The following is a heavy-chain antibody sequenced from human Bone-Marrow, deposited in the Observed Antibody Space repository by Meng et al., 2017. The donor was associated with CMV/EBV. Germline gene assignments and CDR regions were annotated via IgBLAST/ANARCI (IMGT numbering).Heavy chain of an antibody. V-gene: IGHV1-24*01. Sequence: KVSGYTTNGLSMHWVRQAPGKGLEWMGGFAPEDGATIYAQNFQGRVTMTEDTSTDTAYMELSSLRSEDTAVYYCASYSGTYYGAVEFWGQGTLVTVSS. CDR1: GYTTNGLS. CDR3: ASYSGTYYGAVEF. CDR2: FAPEDGAT. J-gene: IGHJ4*02. D-gene: IGHD1-26*01.